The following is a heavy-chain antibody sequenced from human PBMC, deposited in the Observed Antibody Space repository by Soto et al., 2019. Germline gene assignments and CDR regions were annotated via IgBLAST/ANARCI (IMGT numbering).Heavy chain of an antibody. CDR1: GGSFSGYY. Sequence: PSETLSLTCAVYGGSFSGYYWSWIRQPPGKGLEWIGEINHSGSTNYNPSLKSRVTISVDTSKNQFSLKLSSVTAADTAVYYCARVLVPAAGDGYWGQGTLVTVSS. CDR2: INHSGST. V-gene: IGHV4-34*01. J-gene: IGHJ4*02. D-gene: IGHD2-2*01. CDR3: ARVLVPAAGDGY.